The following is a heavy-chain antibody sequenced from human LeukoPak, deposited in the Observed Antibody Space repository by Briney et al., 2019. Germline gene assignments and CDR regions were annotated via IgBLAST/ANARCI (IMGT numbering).Heavy chain of an antibody. CDR1: GGSLSSSSYY. J-gene: IGHJ4*02. D-gene: IGHD6-6*01. CDR2: IYYSGST. Sequence: SETLSLTCTVSGGSLSSSSYYWGWIRQPPGKGLEWIGSIYYSGSTYYNPSLKSRVTISVDRSKNQFSLKLSSVTAADTAVYYCARGYSSSSGVDYWGQGTLVTVSS. CDR3: ARGYSSSSGVDY. V-gene: IGHV4-39*07.